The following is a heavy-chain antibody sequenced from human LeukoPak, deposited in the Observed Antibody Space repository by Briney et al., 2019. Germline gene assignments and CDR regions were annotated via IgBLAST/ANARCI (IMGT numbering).Heavy chain of an antibody. J-gene: IGHJ2*01. D-gene: IGHD5-18*01. CDR2: VTSSSTYI. V-gene: IGHV3-21*01. CDR3: ARVVTWYFDL. CDR1: GFTFSSYS. Sequence: PGGSLRLSCAASGFTFSSYSINWVRQAPGKGLEWVSSVTSSSTYIYYADSVRGRFTISRDNAKNSLYLQMNSLRAEDTAVYYCARVVTWYFDLWGRGTQVTVSS.